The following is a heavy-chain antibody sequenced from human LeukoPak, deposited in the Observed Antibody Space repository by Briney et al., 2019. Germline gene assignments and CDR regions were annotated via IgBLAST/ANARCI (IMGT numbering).Heavy chain of an antibody. Sequence: PGGSLRLSCTASGFTFGDYAMSWVRQAPGKGLEWVGFIRSKAYGGTTEYAASVKGRFTISRDDSKSIAYLQMNSLKTEDTAVYYCTRDLLWFGELYDYWGQGTLVTVSS. CDR3: TRDLLWFGELYDY. CDR1: GFTFGDYA. V-gene: IGHV3-49*04. D-gene: IGHD3-10*01. CDR2: IRSKAYGGTT. J-gene: IGHJ4*02.